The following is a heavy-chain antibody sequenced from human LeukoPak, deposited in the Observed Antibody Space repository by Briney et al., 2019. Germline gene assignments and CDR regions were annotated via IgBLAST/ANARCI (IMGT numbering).Heavy chain of an antibody. D-gene: IGHD1-20*01. CDR2: IGLASGFA. Sequence: GGSLRLSCAASGFTFSDYSMNWVRRAPGRGLEWISYIGLASGFASYADSVKGRFSISSDTARNSVYLQMSSLRAEDTAVYYCARDHNWAFDSWGQGTLVTVSS. V-gene: IGHV3-21*05. J-gene: IGHJ4*02. CDR3: ARDHNWAFDS. CDR1: GFTFSDYS.